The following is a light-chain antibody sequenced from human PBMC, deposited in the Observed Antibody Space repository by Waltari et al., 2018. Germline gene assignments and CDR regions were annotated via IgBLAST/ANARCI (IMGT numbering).Light chain of an antibody. J-gene: IGKJ4*01. V-gene: IGKV3-20*01. CDR2: GTS. CDR1: KSVTSIS. Sequence: EIVLTQSPGTLSLSPGERATLSCRASKSVTSISLTWYPQKLGQAPRLLIYGTSSRATGIPDRFSGSGSGTDFTLTISRLEPEDFAVYYCQQYDGEVVTFGGGTKVEI. CDR3: QQYDGEVVT.